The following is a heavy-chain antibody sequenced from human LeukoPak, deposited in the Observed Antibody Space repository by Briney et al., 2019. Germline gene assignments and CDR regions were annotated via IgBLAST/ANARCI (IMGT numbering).Heavy chain of an antibody. D-gene: IGHD1-1*01. CDR2: INPKSDGT. J-gene: IGHJ3*01. V-gene: IGHV1-2*02. Sequence: ASVKVSCKASGYIFTDYYMHWVRQAPGQGLEWMGWINPKSDGTKYAQNFQGRVTMTWDTSIGTAYMEVSRLTSDDTATFYCARDPPGTTAFDLWGQGTMVTVSS. CDR3: ARDPPGTTAFDL. CDR1: GYIFTDYY.